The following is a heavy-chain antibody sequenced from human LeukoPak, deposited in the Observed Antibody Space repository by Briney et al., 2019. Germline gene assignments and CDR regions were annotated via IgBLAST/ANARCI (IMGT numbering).Heavy chain of an antibody. CDR3: AMMCSSTSCYLGSPPGRPDAFDI. CDR1: GYSFTSYW. D-gene: IGHD2-2*01. Sequence: GESLKISCKGSGYSFTSYWIGWVRQMPGKGLEWMGIIYPGDSDTRYSPSFQGQVTISADKSISTAYLQWSSLKASDTAMYYCAMMCSSTSCYLGSPPGRPDAFDIWGQGTMVAVSS. V-gene: IGHV5-51*01. J-gene: IGHJ3*02. CDR2: IYPGDSDT.